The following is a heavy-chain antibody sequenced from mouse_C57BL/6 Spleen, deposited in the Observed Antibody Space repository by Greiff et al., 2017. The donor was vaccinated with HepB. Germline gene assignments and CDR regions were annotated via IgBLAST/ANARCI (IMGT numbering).Heavy chain of an antibody. CDR3: TTTGKDYFDY. J-gene: IGHJ2*01. CDR2: IDPENGDT. Sequence: VQLQQSGAELVRPGASVKLSCTASGFNIKDDYMHWVKQRPEQGLEWIGWIDPENGDTEYASKFQGKATITADTSSNTAYRQLSSLTSEDTAVYYCTTTGKDYFDYWGQGTTLTVSS. D-gene: IGHD4-1*01. CDR1: GFNIKDDY. V-gene: IGHV14-4*01.